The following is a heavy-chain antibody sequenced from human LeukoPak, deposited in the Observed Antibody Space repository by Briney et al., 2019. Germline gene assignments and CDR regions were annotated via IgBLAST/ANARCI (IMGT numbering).Heavy chain of an antibody. Sequence: GGSLRLSCAASGFTFSSYSMNWVRQAPGKGLEWVSSISSSSSYIYYADSVKGRFTISRDNAKNSLYLQMNSLRAEDTAVYYCPRDLHNKGTYGDLLTGLWGQGTLVTVSS. CDR2: ISSSSSYI. J-gene: IGHJ4*02. D-gene: IGHD4-17*01. CDR1: GFTFSSYS. V-gene: IGHV3-21*01. CDR3: PRDLHNKGTYGDLLTGL.